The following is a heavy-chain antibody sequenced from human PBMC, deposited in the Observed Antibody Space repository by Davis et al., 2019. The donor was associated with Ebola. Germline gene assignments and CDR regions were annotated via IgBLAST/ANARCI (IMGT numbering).Heavy chain of an antibody. V-gene: IGHV1-3*01. D-gene: IGHD4-23*01. CDR1: GYTFTSYD. J-gene: IGHJ5*02. Sequence: AASVKVSCKASGYTFTSYDISWVRQAPGQGLEWMGWINAGNGNTKYSQKFQGRVTITRDTSASTAYMELSSLRSEDTAVYYCARGWLRWWFDPWGQGTLVTVSS. CDR3: ARGWLRWWFDP. CDR2: INAGNGNT.